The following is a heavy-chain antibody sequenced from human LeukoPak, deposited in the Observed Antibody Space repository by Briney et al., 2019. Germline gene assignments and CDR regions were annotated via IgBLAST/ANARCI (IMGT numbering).Heavy chain of an antibody. CDR1: GFTFSSYA. D-gene: IGHD2-15*01. Sequence: PGGSLRLSCAASGFTFSSYAMSWVRQAPGKGLEWVSAISGSGGSTYYADSVKGRFTISRDNSKNTLYLQMNSLRAEDTAVSYCAKVLRPGYCSGGSCHNYYYYGMDVWGQGTTVTVSS. J-gene: IGHJ6*02. CDR3: AKVLRPGYCSGGSCHNYYYYGMDV. CDR2: ISGSGGST. V-gene: IGHV3-23*01.